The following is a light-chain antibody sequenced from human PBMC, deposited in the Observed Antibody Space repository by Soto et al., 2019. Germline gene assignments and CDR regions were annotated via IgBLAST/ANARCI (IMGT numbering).Light chain of an antibody. CDR3: QQYGTSPPT. CDR2: GAS. CDR1: QSVSSSD. V-gene: IGKV3-20*01. J-gene: IGKJ1*01. Sequence: EIVLTQAPGTLSLSPGESATLSCRASQSVSSSDLAWYQQKPGQAPRLLISGASSRATGIPDRFSGSGSGTDSTLTISRLEPEDFAVFYCQQYGTSPPTFGQGTKVDIK.